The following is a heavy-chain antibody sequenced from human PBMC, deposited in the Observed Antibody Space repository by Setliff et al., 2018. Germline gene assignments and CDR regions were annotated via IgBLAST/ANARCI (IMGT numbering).Heavy chain of an antibody. J-gene: IGHJ4*02. CDR1: GFTFSSYW. CDR2: IAYDGKNK. CDR3: ARVRATGYYYFDF. D-gene: IGHD3-9*01. V-gene: IGHV3-30*03. Sequence: SLRLSCAASGFTFSSYWMSWVRQAPGKGLEWVAVIAYDGKNKYYGDSVKGRFTISRDNSKNTLYLQMNSLRAEDTAVYYCARVRATGYYYFDFWGQGTLVTVSS.